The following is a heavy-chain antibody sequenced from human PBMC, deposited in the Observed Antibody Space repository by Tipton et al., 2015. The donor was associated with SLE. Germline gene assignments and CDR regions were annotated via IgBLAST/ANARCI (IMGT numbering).Heavy chain of an antibody. V-gene: IGHV4-59*01. CDR2: IYYSGST. D-gene: IGHD2-2*01. J-gene: IGHJ4*02. CDR1: GGSISSYY. CDR3: ARAVVPAAVYYFDY. Sequence: TLSLTCTVSGGSISSYYWSWIPQPPGKGLEWIGNIYYSGSTNYNPSLKSRVTISVDTSKNQFSLKLSSVTAADTAVYYCARAVVPAAVYYFDYWGQGTLVTVSS.